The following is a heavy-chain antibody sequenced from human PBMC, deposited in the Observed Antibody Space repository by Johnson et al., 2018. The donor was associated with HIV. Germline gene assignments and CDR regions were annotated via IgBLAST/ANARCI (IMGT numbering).Heavy chain of an antibody. CDR3: ARGFSSGYNDAVDS. V-gene: IGHV3-20*04. CDR2: INWSGIST. D-gene: IGHD3-22*01. Sequence: VQLVESGGGVVRPGGSLRLSCAASGFTFDDYGMSWVRQVPGKGLEWVSGINWSGISTGYADSVKGRFTISRDNAKNSLYLQLNSLRVEDTALYYCARGFSSGYNDAVDSWGQGTVVTVSS. CDR1: GFTFDDYG. J-gene: IGHJ3*02.